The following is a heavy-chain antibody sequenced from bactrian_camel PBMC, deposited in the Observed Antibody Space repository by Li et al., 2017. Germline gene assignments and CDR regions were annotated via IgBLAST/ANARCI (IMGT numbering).Heavy chain of an antibody. D-gene: IGHD7*01. J-gene: IGHJ6*01. CDR3: AASFGPCYSASWWQRRVLGY. CDR2: DNGVGTT. Sequence: HVQLVESGGGSVQAGGSLRLSCAASGSIQRTNCMGWFRQAPGKERDWVATDNGVGTTYYGDSVKGRFTISQDPTKNAVYLQMDSLTPEDTAMYYCAASFGPCYSASWWQRRVLGYWGQGTQVTVS. CDR1: GSIQRTNC. V-gene: IGHV3S53*01.